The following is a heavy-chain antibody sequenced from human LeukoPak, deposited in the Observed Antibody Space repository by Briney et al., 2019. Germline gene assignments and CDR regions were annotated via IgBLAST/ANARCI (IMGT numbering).Heavy chain of an antibody. D-gene: IGHD1-14*01. V-gene: IGHV4-38-2*02. J-gene: IGHJ3*02. CDR3: AKNDHTIDAFDI. CDR2: IYYSGST. CDR1: GYSISSGYY. Sequence: PSETLSLTCTVSGYSISSGYYWGWIRQPPGKGLEWIGSIYYSGSTYYNPSLKSRVTISVDTSKNQFSLKLSSVTAADTAVYYCAKNDHTIDAFDIWGQGTMVTVSS.